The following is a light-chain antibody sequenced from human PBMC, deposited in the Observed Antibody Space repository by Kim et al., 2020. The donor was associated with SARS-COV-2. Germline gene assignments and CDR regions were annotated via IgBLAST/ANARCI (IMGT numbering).Light chain of an antibody. CDR2: EVS. Sequence: QSVLTQPPSASGSPGQSVTISCTGTSSDVGIYNYVSWYQQHPGKAPKLLIYEVSKWPSGVPARFSGSKSGNTASLTVSGLQAEDEADYYCSSYAGTPFYVFGTGTKVTVL. V-gene: IGLV2-8*01. CDR1: SSDVGIYNY. CDR3: SSYAGTPFYV. J-gene: IGLJ1*01.